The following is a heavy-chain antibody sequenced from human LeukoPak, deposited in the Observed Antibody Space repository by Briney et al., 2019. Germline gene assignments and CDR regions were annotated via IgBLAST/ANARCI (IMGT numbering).Heavy chain of an antibody. CDR2: ISSSSSTI. CDR3: ARDIEAAGLFLDY. J-gene: IGHJ4*02. CDR1: GFTFSSYS. D-gene: IGHD6-13*01. V-gene: IGHV3-48*01. Sequence: GGSLRLSCAASGFTFSSYSMNLVRQAPGKGLEWVSYISSSSSTIYYADSVKGRFTISRDNAKNSLYLQMNSLRAEDTAVYYCARDIEAAGLFLDYWGQGTLVTVSS.